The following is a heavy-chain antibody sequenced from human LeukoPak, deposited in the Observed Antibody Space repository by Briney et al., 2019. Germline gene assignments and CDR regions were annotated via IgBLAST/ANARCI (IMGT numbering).Heavy chain of an antibody. CDR2: ISYDGSNK. J-gene: IGHJ4*02. D-gene: IGHD4-17*01. CDR1: GFTFGSYA. Sequence: GRSLRLSCAASGFTFGSYAMHWVRQAPGKGLEWVAVISYDGSNKYYADSVKGRFTISRDNSKNTLYLQMNSLRAEDTAVYYCARVKSSYGDQYYFDYWGQGTLVTVSS. V-gene: IGHV3-30-3*01. CDR3: ARVKSSYGDQYYFDY.